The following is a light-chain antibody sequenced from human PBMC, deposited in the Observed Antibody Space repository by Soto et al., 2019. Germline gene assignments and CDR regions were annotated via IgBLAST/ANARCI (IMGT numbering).Light chain of an antibody. CDR2: GAS. J-gene: IGKJ3*01. Sequence: IQLTQSPSSLSASVGDRVTITCRASQAIINYLAWYQQKPGKAPQLLIYGASTLQSGVPSRFSGSGSGTHFTLTVSSLQPEDFATYYCQQLFIYPPTFGPRTKVDI. CDR1: QAIINY. CDR3: QQLFIYPPT. V-gene: IGKV1-9*01.